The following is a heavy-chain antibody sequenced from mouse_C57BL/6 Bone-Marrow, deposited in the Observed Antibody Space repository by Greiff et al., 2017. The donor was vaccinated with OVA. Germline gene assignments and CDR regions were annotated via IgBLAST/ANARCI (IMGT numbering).Heavy chain of an antibody. D-gene: IGHD2-12*01. Sequence: QVQLQQPGAELVMPGASVKLSCKASGYTFTSYWMHWVKQRPGQGLEWIGEIDPSDSYTKYNQQVKGKSTWTVDKSSSTAYMQLSSLTSEDSAVYYCAREGCYYSYAMDYWGQGTSVTVSS. CDR3: AREGCYYSYAMDY. V-gene: IGHV1-69*01. CDR2: IDPSDSYT. J-gene: IGHJ4*01. CDR1: GYTFTSYW.